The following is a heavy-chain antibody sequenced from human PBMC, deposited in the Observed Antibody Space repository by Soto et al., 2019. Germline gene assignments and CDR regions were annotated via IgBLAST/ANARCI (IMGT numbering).Heavy chain of an antibody. CDR2: ISSSSSYI. CDR3: ARDRQDIVVVPAAPYGMDV. V-gene: IGHV3-21*01. D-gene: IGHD2-2*01. CDR1: GFTFSSYS. Sequence: GSLRLSCAASGFTFSSYSMNWVRQAPGKGLGWVSSISSSSSYIYYADSVKGRFTISRDNAKNSLYLQMNSLRAEDTAVYYCARDRQDIVVVPAAPYGMDVWGQGTTVTVSS. J-gene: IGHJ6*02.